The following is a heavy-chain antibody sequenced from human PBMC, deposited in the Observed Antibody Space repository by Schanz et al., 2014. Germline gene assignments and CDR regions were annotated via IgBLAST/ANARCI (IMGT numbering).Heavy chain of an antibody. CDR1: GFPFSDYF. D-gene: IGHD5-18*01. CDR3: VRVSFADPRLYRGMDRDIDY. CDR2: VSRSTPDI. J-gene: IGHJ4*02. V-gene: IGHV3-11*06. Sequence: QVQLVDSGGGLVKPGGSLRLSCTASGFPFSDYFMAWIRQPPGRGLEWVSYVSRSTPDIYYADSVKGRFTMSRDNAKNSVFLQMNNLRAEDTAVYYCVRVSFADPRLYRGMDRDIDYWGQGTLVTVSS.